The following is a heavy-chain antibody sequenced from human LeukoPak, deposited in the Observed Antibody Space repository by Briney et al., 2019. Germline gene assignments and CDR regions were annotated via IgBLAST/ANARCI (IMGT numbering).Heavy chain of an antibody. CDR1: GFTFSSYE. J-gene: IGHJ4*02. V-gene: IGHV3-48*03. D-gene: IGHD3-16*02. CDR2: ISGSGSSI. CDR3: ARGSNDYVWGSYRSLDY. Sequence: GGSLRLSCAASGFTFSSYEMNWVRQAPGKGLEWVSYISGSGSSIYYADSVKGRFTISRDNAKNSLYLQMNSLRAEDTAVYYCARGSNDYVWGSYRSLDYWGQGTLVTVSS.